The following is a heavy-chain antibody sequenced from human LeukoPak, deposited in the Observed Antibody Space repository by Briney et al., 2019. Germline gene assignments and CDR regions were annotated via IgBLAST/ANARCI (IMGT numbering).Heavy chain of an antibody. D-gene: IGHD6-13*01. CDR2: INPSGDDT. V-gene: IGHV1-46*01. CDR1: GFTFSSYY. J-gene: IGHJ5*02. Sequence: ASVKVSCKASGFTFSSYYMHWVRQAPGQGLEWMGLINPSGDDTSYAQKFQGRVTMTRDTSTSTVYMELRSLRSEDTAMYYCARDAAAAGTGLGWFVPWGQGTLVTVSS. CDR3: ARDAAAAGTGLGWFVP.